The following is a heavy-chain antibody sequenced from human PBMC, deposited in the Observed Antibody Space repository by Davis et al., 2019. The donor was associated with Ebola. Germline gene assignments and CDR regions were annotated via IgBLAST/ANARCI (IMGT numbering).Heavy chain of an antibody. V-gene: IGHV3-11*01. CDR1: GFTFSDYY. CDR3: ARVDTAMGKDY. J-gene: IGHJ4*02. Sequence: GESLKISCAASGFTFSDYYMSWIRQAPGKGLEWVSYISSSGGTIYYADSVKGRFTISRDNAKNSLYLQMNSLRAEDTAVYYCARVDTAMGKDYWGQGTLVTVSS. CDR2: ISSSGGTI. D-gene: IGHD5-18*01.